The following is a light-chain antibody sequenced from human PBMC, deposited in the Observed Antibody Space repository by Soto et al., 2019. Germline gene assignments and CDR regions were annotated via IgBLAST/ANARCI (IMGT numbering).Light chain of an antibody. Sequence: EIVLTQSPATLSLSPGERATLSCGARQTITSAYLAWYQLKPGLAPRLLFYDASNRATGVPDRFSGSGSGTDFTLAISSLQPEDSATYYCLQDINYPWTFGQGTKVEIK. CDR3: LQDINYPWT. CDR2: DAS. J-gene: IGKJ1*01. V-gene: IGKV3D-20*01. CDR1: QTITSAY.